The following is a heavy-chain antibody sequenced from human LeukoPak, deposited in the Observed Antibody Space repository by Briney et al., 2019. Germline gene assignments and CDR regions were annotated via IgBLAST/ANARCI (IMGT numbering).Heavy chain of an antibody. J-gene: IGHJ6*03. Sequence: SETLSLTCTVSGGSISRSSYYWSWIRQPAGKGLEWIGRIYTSGSTNYNPSLKSRVTISVDTSKNQFSLKLSSVTAADTAVYYCARGSSWYSYYYYYYMDVWGKGTTVTVSS. V-gene: IGHV4-61*02. CDR1: GGSISRSSYY. D-gene: IGHD6-13*01. CDR3: ARGSSWYSYYYYYYMDV. CDR2: IYTSGST.